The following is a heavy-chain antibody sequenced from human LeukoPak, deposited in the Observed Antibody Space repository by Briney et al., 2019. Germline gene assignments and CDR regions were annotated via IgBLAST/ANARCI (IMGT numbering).Heavy chain of an antibody. CDR1: GFTFSNYW. CDR3: ARGGNPRFFDY. Sequence: PGGSLRLSCAASGFTFSNYWLNWVRQAPGKGLEWVANIKQDGSEKYYVDSVKGRFTISRDNAKNSLYLQMNSLTAEDTAVYYCARGGNPRFFDYWGQGTLVTVSS. D-gene: IGHD4-23*01. CDR2: IKQDGSEK. V-gene: IGHV3-7*01. J-gene: IGHJ4*02.